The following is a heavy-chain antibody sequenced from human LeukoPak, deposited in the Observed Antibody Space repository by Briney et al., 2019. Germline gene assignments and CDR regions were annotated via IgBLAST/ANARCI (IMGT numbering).Heavy chain of an antibody. D-gene: IGHD5-24*01. CDR3: AKGGAATMRDGYNYYYYYMEV. CDR1: GIHFTSHA. CDR2: ISGSGGHT. J-gene: IGHJ6*03. Sequence: GGSLRLSCAASGIHFTSHAMSWVRQAPGKGLEWVSLISGSGGHTFYGDSVKGRFTISRDNSKDTFYLQMNSLRAEDTAVYYCAKGGAATMRDGYNYYYYYMEVWGRGTTVTVSS. V-gene: IGHV3-23*01.